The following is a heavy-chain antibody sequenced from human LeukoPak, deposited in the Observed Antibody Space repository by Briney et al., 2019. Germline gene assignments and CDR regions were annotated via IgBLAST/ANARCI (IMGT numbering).Heavy chain of an antibody. CDR2: IYYIGTT. CDR1: GGSITRFY. J-gene: IGHJ4*02. V-gene: IGHV4-59*03. Sequence: SETLSLTCTVSGGSITRFYWSWIRQPPGKGLEWIGYIYYIGTTNYNPSLKTRVTMSVDTSNSQFSRRLSSWTAADTAVYYCATGVHGITAAGDYYFDYSGQGTLVTVSS. CDR3: ATGVHGITAAGDYYFDY. D-gene: IGHD6-13*01.